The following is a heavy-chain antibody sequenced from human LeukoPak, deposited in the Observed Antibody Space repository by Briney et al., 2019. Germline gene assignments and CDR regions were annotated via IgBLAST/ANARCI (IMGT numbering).Heavy chain of an antibody. J-gene: IGHJ5*02. D-gene: IGHD2-2*01. V-gene: IGHV4-34*01. Sequence: SETLSLTCAVYGGSFSGYYWSWIRQPPGKGLEWIGEINHSRSTNYNPSLKSRVTISVDTSKNQFSLKLSSVTTADTAVYYCARAVRSSTSCPTFDPWGQGTLVTVSS. CDR2: INHSRST. CDR1: GGSFSGYY. CDR3: ARAVRSSTSCPTFDP.